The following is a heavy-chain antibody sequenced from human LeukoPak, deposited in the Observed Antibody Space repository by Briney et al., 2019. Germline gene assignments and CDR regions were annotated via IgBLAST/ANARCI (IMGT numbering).Heavy chain of an antibody. V-gene: IGHV1-46*01. D-gene: IGHD3-10*01. J-gene: IGHJ4*02. Sequence: ASVKVSCKASGYTFTSYYIHWVRQAPGQGLEWMGTMNPSGGTTSYAQKLQGKITMTRDTSTSTVYMELSSLRSEDTALYYCARGEYGSGSSQPFGYWGQGTLVTVPS. CDR2: MNPSGGTT. CDR3: ARGEYGSGSSQPFGY. CDR1: GYTFTSYY.